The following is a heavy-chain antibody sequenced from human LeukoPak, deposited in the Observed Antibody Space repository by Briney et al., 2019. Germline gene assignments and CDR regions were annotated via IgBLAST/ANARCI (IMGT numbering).Heavy chain of an antibody. CDR1: GYTFTSYY. V-gene: IGHV1-46*01. J-gene: IGHJ4*02. CDR2: INLSGGST. Sequence: ASVTVSCTASGYTFTSYYIHWVRQAPGQGLEWMGIINLSGGSTSYAQKFQGRVTMTRDTSTSTVYMELSSLRSEDTAVYYCAKTACSSTSCYLDYWGQGTLVTVSS. D-gene: IGHD2-2*01. CDR3: AKTACSSTSCYLDY.